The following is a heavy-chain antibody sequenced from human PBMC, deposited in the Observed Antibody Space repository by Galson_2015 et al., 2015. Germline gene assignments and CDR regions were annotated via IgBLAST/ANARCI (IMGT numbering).Heavy chain of an antibody. CDR2: IWYDGSNK. CDR1: GFKFSSYG. CDR3: ARKPDNYYGSGSYCFDY. D-gene: IGHD3-10*01. Sequence: SLRLSCAASGFKFSSYGMHWVRQAPGKGLEWVAVIWYDGSNKYYADSVKGRFTISRDNSKNTLYLQMNSLRAEDTAVYYCARKPDNYYGSGSYCFDYWGQGTLVTVSS. J-gene: IGHJ4*02. V-gene: IGHV3-33*01.